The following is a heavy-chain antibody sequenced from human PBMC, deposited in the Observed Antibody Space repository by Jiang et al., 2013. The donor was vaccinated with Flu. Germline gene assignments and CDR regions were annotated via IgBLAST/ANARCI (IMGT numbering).Heavy chain of an antibody. CDR2: INHSGST. CDR1: GGSFSGYY. D-gene: IGHD6-6*01. Sequence: GSGLVKPSETLSLTCAVYGGSFSGYYWSWIRQPPGKGLEWIGEINHSGSTNYNPSLKSRVTISVDTSKNQFSLKLSSVTAADTAVYYCARGDEQSIGYWGQGTLVTVSS. CDR3: ARGDEQSIGY. J-gene: IGHJ4*02. V-gene: IGHV4-34*01.